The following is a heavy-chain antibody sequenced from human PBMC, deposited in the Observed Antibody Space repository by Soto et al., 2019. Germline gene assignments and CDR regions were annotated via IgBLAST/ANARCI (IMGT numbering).Heavy chain of an antibody. V-gene: IGHV2-5*02. Sequence: QITLKESGPTPVKPTQTLTLTCSFSGFSLSTTGVAVGWIRQPTGKALECLVLIYWDDDKRYSPSLTSRLTITRDTSKNQVVLTMTDMDPVDTATYYCAHRVDYRGSWNTGYFDYWGQGTLVTVSS. J-gene: IGHJ4*02. CDR1: GFSLSTTGVA. D-gene: IGHD2-15*01. CDR2: IYWDDDK. CDR3: AHRVDYRGSWNTGYFDY.